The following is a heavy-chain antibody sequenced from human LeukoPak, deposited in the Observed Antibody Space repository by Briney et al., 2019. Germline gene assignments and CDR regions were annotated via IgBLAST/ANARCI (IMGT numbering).Heavy chain of an antibody. J-gene: IGHJ4*02. D-gene: IGHD3-22*01. Sequence: KPSETLSLTCTVSGGSISSYYWSWIRQPAGKGLEWIGRIYTDGSTYYNPSLKSRVTMSVDTSKNQFSLKLTSVTAADTAVYHCARDAYYDDSSGYYNSDYWGRGTLVTVSS. V-gene: IGHV4-4*07. CDR3: ARDAYYDDSSGYYNSDY. CDR1: GGSISSYY. CDR2: IYTDGST.